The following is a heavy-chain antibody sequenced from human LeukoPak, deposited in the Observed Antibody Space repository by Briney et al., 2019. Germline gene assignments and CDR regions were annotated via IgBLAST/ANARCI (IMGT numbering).Heavy chain of an antibody. J-gene: IGHJ4*02. V-gene: IGHV1-18*01. D-gene: IGHD5-24*01. Sequence: ASVKVSCKASGYTFSNSGISWVRQAPGQGLEWMGWISTYSGTTNYAHNLQGRLTMTTDTSTSTAYMELRNLKSDDTAVYYCAGAGVEMATIYYYWGQGTLVTVSS. CDR2: ISTYSGTT. CDR1: GYTFSNSG. CDR3: AGAGVEMATIYYY.